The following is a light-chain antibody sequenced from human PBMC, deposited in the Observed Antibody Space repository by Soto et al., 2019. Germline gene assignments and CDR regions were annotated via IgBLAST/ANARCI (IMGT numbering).Light chain of an antibody. CDR1: QTISSNY. Sequence: EIVSSQSPGTLSLSPGERATLSCRSSQTISSNYLAWYQQKPGQAPRLLIYGASGRATGIPDRFSGSGSGTDFTLTISRLEPEDFAVYYCQQYTSSLITFGQGTRLEI. V-gene: IGKV3-20*01. CDR2: GAS. J-gene: IGKJ5*01. CDR3: QQYTSSLIT.